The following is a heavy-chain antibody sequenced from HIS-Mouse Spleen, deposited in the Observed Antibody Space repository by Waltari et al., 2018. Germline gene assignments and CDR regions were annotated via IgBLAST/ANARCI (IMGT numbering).Heavy chain of an antibody. Sequence: QLQLQESGPGLVKPSETLSLTCTVSGGSISSSSYYWGWIRQPPGKGLEWIGSIYYSGGTYSNPSLKSRVTISVATSKNQFSLKLSSVTAADTAVYYCAREIPYSSSWYDWYFDLWGRGTLVTVSS. J-gene: IGHJ2*01. D-gene: IGHD6-13*01. CDR3: AREIPYSSSWYDWYFDL. CDR1: GGSISSSSYY. V-gene: IGHV4-39*07. CDR2: IYYSGGT.